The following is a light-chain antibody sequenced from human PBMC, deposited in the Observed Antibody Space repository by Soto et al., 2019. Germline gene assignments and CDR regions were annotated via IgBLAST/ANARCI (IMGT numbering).Light chain of an antibody. J-gene: IGLJ1*01. V-gene: IGLV2-14*01. CDR2: DVS. CDR3: SSYTSSSTYV. Sequence: QSVRAQPASVSGSPGQSITISCTGTSSDVGGSNYVSWYQQHPGKAPKLIISDVSYRPSGVSNRFSGSKSGNTASLTISGLQVEDEDEYYCSSYTSSSTYVFGTGTKVTVL. CDR1: SSDVGGSNY.